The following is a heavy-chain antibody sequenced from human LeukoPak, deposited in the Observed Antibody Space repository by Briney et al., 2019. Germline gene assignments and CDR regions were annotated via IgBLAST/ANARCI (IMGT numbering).Heavy chain of an antibody. V-gene: IGHV3-49*04. CDR1: GFTFGDYA. D-gene: IGHD2-8*01. CDR3: TRPRGLPRYIQWCFDY. Sequence: SGGSLSLSCTASGFTFGDYAMSWVRQAPGKGREWVGFIRSKAYGGTTEYAASVKGRFTISRDDSKSIAYLQMNSLKTEDTSVYYCTRPRGLPRYIQWCFDYWGQGTLVTVSS. CDR2: IRSKAYGGTT. J-gene: IGHJ4*02.